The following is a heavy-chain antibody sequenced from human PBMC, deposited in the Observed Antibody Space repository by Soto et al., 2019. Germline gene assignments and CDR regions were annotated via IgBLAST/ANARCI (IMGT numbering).Heavy chain of an antibody. CDR2: IYYSGST. J-gene: IGHJ5*02. CDR1: GGSISSSIYY. D-gene: IGHD3-9*01. CDR3: GRGVYDVLTGHVKYVKYSFFDP. Sequence: NPSETLSLTCTVSGGSISSSIYYWGWIRQPPGKGLEWIGCIYYSGSTYYNPSLKSRVTISVDTSKNKFSLKLSSVTAADTAVYYCGRGVYDVLTGHVKYVKYSFFDPWGQGTLVTVSS. V-gene: IGHV4-39*01.